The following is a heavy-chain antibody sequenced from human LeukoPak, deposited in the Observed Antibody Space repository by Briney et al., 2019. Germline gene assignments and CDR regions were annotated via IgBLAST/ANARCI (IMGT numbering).Heavy chain of an antibody. V-gene: IGHV3-15*01. CDR1: GFTFSNVW. J-gene: IGHJ3*01. CDR3: ESLVAAKAFDF. CDR2: IRSKTDGGTT. Sequence: GGSLRLSCAASGFTFSNVWMSWVRQAPGKGLEWVGRIRSKTDGGTTDYAAPVKGRFTISRDDSKNTVYLQMNSLKTEDTAMYYCESLVAAKAFDFWGQGTMVTVSS. D-gene: IGHD2-15*01.